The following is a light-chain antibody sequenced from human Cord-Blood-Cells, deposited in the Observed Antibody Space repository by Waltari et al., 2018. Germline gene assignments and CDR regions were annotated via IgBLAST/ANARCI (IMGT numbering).Light chain of an antibody. CDR3: QQNNSDSGT. Sequence: DIQMTPSPSSLSASVGDRVTITCRASQSISRWLAWYQQQAGKAPKLLIYDAARMESRVPSRFSGSASGIEVTHTISSLQPDDFAAYCGQQNNSDSGTFSQGTKLKIK. J-gene: IGKJ2*02. CDR1: QSISRW. V-gene: IGKV1-5*01. CDR2: DAA.